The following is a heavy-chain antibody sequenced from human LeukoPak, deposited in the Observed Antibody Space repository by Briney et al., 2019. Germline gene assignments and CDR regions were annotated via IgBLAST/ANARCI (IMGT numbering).Heavy chain of an antibody. CDR3: AKSIQLWFRSTFDY. Sequence: PGGSLRLSCAASGFTFSSYAMSWVRQAPGKGLEWVSAISGSGGSTYYADSVKGRFTISRDNSKNTLYLQMNSLRAEDAAVYYCAKSIQLWFRSTFDYWGQGTLVTVSS. J-gene: IGHJ4*02. D-gene: IGHD5-18*01. CDR2: ISGSGGST. CDR1: GFTFSSYA. V-gene: IGHV3-23*01.